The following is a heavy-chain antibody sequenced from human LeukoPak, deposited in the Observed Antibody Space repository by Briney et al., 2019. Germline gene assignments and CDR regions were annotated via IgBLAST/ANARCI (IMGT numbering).Heavy chain of an antibody. CDR2: IYYSGST. Sequence: SETLSLTCTVSGGSISSYDLSWIRQPPGKGLEWVGYIYYSGSTHYNPSLKSRVTISVDTSKNPFSLKLSSVTAADTAVYYCTSWSTAIDAFDIWGQGAMVTVSS. V-gene: IGHV4-59*01. CDR3: TSWSTAIDAFDI. D-gene: IGHD2-21*02. CDR1: GGSISSYD. J-gene: IGHJ3*02.